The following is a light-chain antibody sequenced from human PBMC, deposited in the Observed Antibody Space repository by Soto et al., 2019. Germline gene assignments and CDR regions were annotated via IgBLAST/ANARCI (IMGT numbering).Light chain of an antibody. V-gene: IGKV3-20*01. J-gene: IGKJ1*01. CDR2: GAS. Sequence: EIVLTQSPGTLSLSPGERATLSCRASQSVSSSYLAWYQQKPGQAPRLLIYGASSRATGIPDRFSGSGSGTDFTLTISRLEFEDFAVYYCQHYGSSLWTFGQGTKVEIK. CDR1: QSVSSSY. CDR3: QHYGSSLWT.